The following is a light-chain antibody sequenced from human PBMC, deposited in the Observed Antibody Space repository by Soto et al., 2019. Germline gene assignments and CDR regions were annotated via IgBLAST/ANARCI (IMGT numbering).Light chain of an antibody. CDR2: YDN. CDR3: AAWDDSLSGHVV. J-gene: IGLJ2*01. CDR1: SSNIGSNT. V-gene: IGLV1-44*01. Sequence: QSVLTQPPSASGTPGQRVTISCSGSSSNIGSNTVNWYQQLPGTAPKLLIYYDNQRPSGVPDRFSASKSGTSASLAISGLQSGDEAAYYCAAWDDSLSGHVVFGGGTKVTVL.